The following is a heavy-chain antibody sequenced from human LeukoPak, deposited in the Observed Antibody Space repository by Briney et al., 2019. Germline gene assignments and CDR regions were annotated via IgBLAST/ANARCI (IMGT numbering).Heavy chain of an antibody. CDR1: GYTFTSYY. CDR2: INPSGGST. V-gene: IGHV1-46*01. CDR3: ARDHNLYSSIAARPLGY. J-gene: IGHJ4*02. D-gene: IGHD6-6*01. Sequence: ASVKVSCKASGYTFTSYYMHWVRQAPGQGLEWMGIINPSGGSTSYAQKFQGRVTVTRDTSTSTVYMELSSLRSEDTAVYYCARDHNLYSSIAARPLGYWGQGTLVTVSS.